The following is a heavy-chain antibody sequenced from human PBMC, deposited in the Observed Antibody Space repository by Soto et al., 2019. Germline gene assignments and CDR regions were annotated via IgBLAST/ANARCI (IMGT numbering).Heavy chain of an antibody. CDR2: IYYSGNT. CDR3: ARGLNDDFWSGQPRMDV. J-gene: IGHJ6*02. Sequence: SETLSLTCTVSGGSVSSGSYYCNWIRQTPGKGLEWIGYIYYSGNTNYNPSLKSRVTISVDTSTNQVSLNLRSVTAADTGVYYCARGLNDDFWSGQPRMDVWGQGTTVTAP. V-gene: IGHV4-61*01. CDR1: GGSVSSGSYY. D-gene: IGHD3-3*01.